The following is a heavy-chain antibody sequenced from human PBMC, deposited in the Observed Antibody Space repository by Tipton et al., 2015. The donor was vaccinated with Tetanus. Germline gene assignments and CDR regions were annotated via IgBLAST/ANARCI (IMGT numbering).Heavy chain of an antibody. CDR2: ISSSGTYI. D-gene: IGHD3-22*01. V-gene: IGHV3-21*01. CDR3: ARGPSYYDTSGYYEKGRFDY. J-gene: IGHJ4*02. Sequence: SLRLSCAASGFTFSAFAMNWVRQAPGKGLEWVSYISSSGTYIYYADSVRGRFTISSDNAKNSLYLQVNSLRAEDTAVYYCARGPSYYDTSGYYEKGRFDYWGQGILVTVSS. CDR1: GFTFSAFA.